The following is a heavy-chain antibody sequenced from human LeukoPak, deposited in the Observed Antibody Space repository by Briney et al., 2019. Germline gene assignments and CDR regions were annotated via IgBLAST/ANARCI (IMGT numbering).Heavy chain of an antibody. V-gene: IGHV3-23*01. CDR2: ISGSSGST. D-gene: IGHD3-22*01. CDR3: AKAPRFYDNSGYYSAYFDF. J-gene: IGHJ4*02. Sequence: GGSLRLSCAASAFTFSSYAMSWVRQAPGKGLEWVSAISGSSGSTYYADSVKGRFTISRDNSKNTLYLQMNSLRAEDTAVYYCAKAPRFYDNSGYYSAYFDFWGQGTLVTVSS. CDR1: AFTFSSYA.